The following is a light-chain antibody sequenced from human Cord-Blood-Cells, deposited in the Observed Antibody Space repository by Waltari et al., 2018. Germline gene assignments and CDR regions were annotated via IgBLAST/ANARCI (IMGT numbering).Light chain of an antibody. CDR3: CSYAGSYTL. CDR2: DVS. CDR1: SSVVGGYNY. Sequence: QSALTQPRSVSGSPGQSVTISCTGTSSVVGGYNYVSWYQQHPGKAPKLMIYDVSKRPSGVPDRFSGSKSGNTASLTISGLQAEDEADYYCCSYAGSYTLFGGGTKLTVL. J-gene: IGLJ2*01. V-gene: IGLV2-11*01.